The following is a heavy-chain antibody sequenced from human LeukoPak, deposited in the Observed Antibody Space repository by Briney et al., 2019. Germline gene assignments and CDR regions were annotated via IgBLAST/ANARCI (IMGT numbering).Heavy chain of an antibody. D-gene: IGHD3-9*01. CDR1: GFTFSNYA. Sequence: PGASLRLSCAASGFTFSNYAMGWVRQAPGKGLEWVSAITGSGGNTYYADSVKGRFTISRDNSKNTVFLQMSSLIAEDTAVYYCAKWGDYDVLTGYYVSDYWGQGTLVTVSS. V-gene: IGHV3-23*01. CDR2: ITGSGGNT. CDR3: AKWGDYDVLTGYYVSDY. J-gene: IGHJ4*02.